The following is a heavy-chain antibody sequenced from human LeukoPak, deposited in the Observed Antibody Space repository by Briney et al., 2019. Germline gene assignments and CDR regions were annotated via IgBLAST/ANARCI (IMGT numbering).Heavy chain of an antibody. CDR1: GYSISSGYY. CDR3: ARVLYYYYYHMDV. Sequence: SETLSLTCTVSGYSISSGYYWSWIRQFPGKGLEWIGEINHSGSTNYNPSLKSRVTISVETPKNQFSLKPRSVTAADTAVYYCARVLYYYYYHMDVWGKGTTVTVSS. V-gene: IGHV4-38-2*02. CDR2: INHSGST. J-gene: IGHJ6*03.